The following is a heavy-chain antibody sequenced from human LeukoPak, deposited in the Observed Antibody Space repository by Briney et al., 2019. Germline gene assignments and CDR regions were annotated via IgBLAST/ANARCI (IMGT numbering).Heavy chain of an antibody. D-gene: IGHD1-14*01. V-gene: IGHV3-33*01. CDR3: ARNQRRLDY. Sequence: PGGSLRLSCAASGFTFSSYGMHWVRQAPGKGLEWVAVIWYDGSNKYYADSVKGRFTISRDNAKNSLYLQVNSLRAEDTAVYYCARNQRRLDYWGQGTLVTVSS. CDR1: GFTFSSYG. J-gene: IGHJ4*02. CDR2: IWYDGSNK.